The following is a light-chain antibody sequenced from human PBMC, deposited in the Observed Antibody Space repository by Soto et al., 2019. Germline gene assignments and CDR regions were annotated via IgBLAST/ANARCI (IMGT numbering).Light chain of an antibody. CDR2: RNN. J-gene: IGLJ2*01. CDR1: SSNIGSNY. V-gene: IGLV1-47*01. Sequence: QSVLTQPPSASGTPGQRVNISCSGSSSNIGSNYVYWYRQFPGTAPKLLIQRNNQRPSGVPARFSGSKSGTSASLAISGLLSEDEADYYCGGWDDSRSGPVFGGGTKLTVL. CDR3: GGWDDSRSGPV.